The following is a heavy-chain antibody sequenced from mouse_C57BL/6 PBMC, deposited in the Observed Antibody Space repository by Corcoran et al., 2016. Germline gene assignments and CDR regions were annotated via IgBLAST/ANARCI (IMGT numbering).Heavy chain of an antibody. CDR1: GYTFTTYG. D-gene: IGHD2-1*01. V-gene: IGHV9-3*01. Sequence: QIQLVQSGPELKKPGETVKISCKASGYTFTTYGMSWVKQAPGKGLKWMGWINTYSGVPTYADDFKGRFAFSLETSASTAYLQINNLKNEDTATYFCARWGVYYDNPDYYAMDYWGQGTSVTVSS. CDR2: INTYSGVP. J-gene: IGHJ4*01. CDR3: ARWGVYYDNPDYYAMDY.